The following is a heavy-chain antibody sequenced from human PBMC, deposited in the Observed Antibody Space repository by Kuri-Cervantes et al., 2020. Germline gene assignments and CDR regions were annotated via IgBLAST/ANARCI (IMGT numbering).Heavy chain of an antibody. Sequence: SETLSLTCAVYGGSFSGYYWSWIRQPPGKGLEWIGEINHSGSTNYNPSLKSRVTISVDTSKNQFSLKLSSVTAADTAVYYCARLDYGDYRRRTWYFDLWGRGTLVTVSS. CDR3: ARLDYGDYRRRTWYFDL. D-gene: IGHD4-17*01. CDR2: INHSGST. CDR1: GGSFSGYY. V-gene: IGHV4-34*01. J-gene: IGHJ2*01.